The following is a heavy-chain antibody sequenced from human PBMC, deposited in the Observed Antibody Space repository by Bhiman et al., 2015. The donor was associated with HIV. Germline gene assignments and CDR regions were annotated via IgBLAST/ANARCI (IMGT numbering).Heavy chain of an antibody. V-gene: IGHV3-48*01. Sequence: EVQLVESGGGLVQPGGSLRLSCAASGFIFSSYSMNWVRQAPGKGLEWVSYISSSSSTIYYADSVKGRFTISRDNAKNSLYLQMNSLRAEDTAVYYCAVANQGAIAAAGFDYVGPGNPGHRLL. CDR3: AVANQGAIAAAGFDY. D-gene: IGHD6-13*01. CDR1: GFIFSSYS. J-gene: IGHJ4*02. CDR2: ISSSSSTI.